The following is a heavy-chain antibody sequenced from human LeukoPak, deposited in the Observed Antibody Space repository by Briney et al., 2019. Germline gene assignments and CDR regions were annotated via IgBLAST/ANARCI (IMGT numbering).Heavy chain of an antibody. J-gene: IGHJ4*02. CDR1: GVSISSGGYS. Sequence: SETLSLTCSVSGVSISSGGYSWSWIRQPPGKGLEWIGYIYHSGSTYYNPSLKSRVTISVDRSKNQFSLKLSSVTAADTAVYYCARGGLRPDYWGQGTLVTVSS. CDR2: IYHSGST. V-gene: IGHV4-30-2*01. CDR3: ARGGLRPDY. D-gene: IGHD4-17*01.